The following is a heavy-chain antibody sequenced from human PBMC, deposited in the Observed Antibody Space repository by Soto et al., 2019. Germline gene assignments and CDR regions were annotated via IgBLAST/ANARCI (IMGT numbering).Heavy chain of an antibody. CDR3: AKDKYYYDSSGYLDY. D-gene: IGHD3-22*01. CDR2: ISGSGGST. V-gene: IGHV3-23*01. CDR1: GFTFSSYA. J-gene: IGHJ4*02. Sequence: GGSLRLSCAASGFTFSSYAMSWVRQAPGKGLEWVSAISGSGGSTYYADSVKGRFTISRDNSKNTLYLQMNSLRAEDTAVYYCAKDKYYYDSSGYLDYWGQGTLVTVSS.